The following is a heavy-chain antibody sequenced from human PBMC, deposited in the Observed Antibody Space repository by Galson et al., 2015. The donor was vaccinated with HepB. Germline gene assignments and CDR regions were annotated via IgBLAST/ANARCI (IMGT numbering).Heavy chain of an antibody. CDR3: ARETAVAGSLGAGFDY. Sequence: SLRLSCAASGFTFSSYAMSWVRQAPGKGLEWVSAISGSGGSTYYADSVKGRFTISRDNSKNTLYLQMNSLRAEDTAVYYCARETAVAGSLGAGFDYWGQGTLVTVSS. J-gene: IGHJ4*02. CDR1: GFTFSSYA. V-gene: IGHV3-23*01. CDR2: ISGSGGST. D-gene: IGHD6-19*01.